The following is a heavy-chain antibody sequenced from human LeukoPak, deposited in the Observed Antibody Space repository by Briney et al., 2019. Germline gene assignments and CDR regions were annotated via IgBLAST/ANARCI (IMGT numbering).Heavy chain of an antibody. D-gene: IGHD2-15*01. CDR3: ARLNVVVVAATEGWFDP. CDR1: GYSFTSYY. CDR2: IYPRDSDT. Sequence: GESLKISCKGFGYSFTSYYIVWVRQMPGKGLEWMGVIYPRDSDTRYSPSFQGQVTISADKSISTAYLQWSSLKASDTAMYYCARLNVVVVAATEGWFDPWGQGTLVTVSS. J-gene: IGHJ5*02. V-gene: IGHV5-51*01.